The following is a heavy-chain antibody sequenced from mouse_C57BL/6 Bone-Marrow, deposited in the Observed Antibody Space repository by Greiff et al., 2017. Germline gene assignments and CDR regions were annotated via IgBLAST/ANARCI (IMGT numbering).Heavy chain of an antibody. D-gene: IGHD2-10*02. CDR2: ISSGGDYI. J-gene: IGHJ3*01. CDR3: TSPSGVFAY. CDR1: GFTFSSYA. V-gene: IGHV5-9-1*02. Sequence: VQLKESGEGLVKPGGSLKLSCAASGFTFSSYAMSWVRQTPEKRLEWVAYISSGGDYIYYADTVKGRFTISRDNARNTLYLQMSGLESEDTALYYCTSPSGVFAYWGRGTLVTVSA.